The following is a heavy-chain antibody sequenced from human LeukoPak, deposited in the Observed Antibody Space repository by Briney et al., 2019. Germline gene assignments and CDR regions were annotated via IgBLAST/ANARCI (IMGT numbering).Heavy chain of an antibody. CDR2: IKQDGSEK. V-gene: IGHV3-7*01. D-gene: IGHD1-14*01. CDR3: ARNQRRLDY. CDR1: GFTFSTYW. Sequence: GGSLRLSCAASGFTFSTYWMSWVRQAPGKGLELVANIKQDGSEKYYVDSVKGRFTISRDNAKNSLYLQVNGLRAEDTAVYYCARNQRRLDYWGQGTLVTVSS. J-gene: IGHJ4*02.